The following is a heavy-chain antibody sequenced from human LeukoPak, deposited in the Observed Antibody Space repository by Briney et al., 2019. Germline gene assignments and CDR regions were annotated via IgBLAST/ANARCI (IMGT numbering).Heavy chain of an antibody. V-gene: IGHV1-24*01. CDR1: GYTLTELS. CDR3: ATDRGYCSGGSCTYYFDY. Sequence: ASVKVSCKVSGYTLTELSMHWVRQAPGKGLEGMGGFDPEDGETIYAQKFQGRVTMTEDTSTDTAYMELSSLRSEDTAVYYCATDRGYCSGGSCTYYFDYWGQGTLVTVSS. CDR2: FDPEDGET. D-gene: IGHD2-15*01. J-gene: IGHJ4*02.